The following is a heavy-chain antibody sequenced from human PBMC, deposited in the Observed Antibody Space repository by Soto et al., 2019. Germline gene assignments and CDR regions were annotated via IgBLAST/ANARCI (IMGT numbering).Heavy chain of an antibody. V-gene: IGHV1-69*08. D-gene: IGHD3-16*01. Sequence: QVQLVPSGTGVKKPGSSVKVSCRASGYSFRGYSISWVRQAPGQGLEWLGRIIPVPGTARYPQNFEGRVTITADKSTRTASLELRNLTSQDTALYYWAREGGSSYAFDPWGRGSLVTVPS. CDR2: IIPVPGTA. J-gene: IGHJ5*02. CDR1: GYSFRGYS. CDR3: AREGGSSYAFDP.